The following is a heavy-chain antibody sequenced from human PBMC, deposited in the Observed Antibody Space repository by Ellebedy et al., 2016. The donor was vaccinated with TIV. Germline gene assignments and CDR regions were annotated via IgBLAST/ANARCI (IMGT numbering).Heavy chain of an antibody. V-gene: IGHV3-23*01. CDR2: IGSSAYTT. J-gene: IGHJ3*02. CDR3: AKDVRYTTGWGGALDI. Sequence: GESLKISCAASGFNFGGHAMKWVRQAPGKGLEWVSSIGSSAYTTHYADSVKGRFTISRDNSRNTLYLQMNSLRGEETAVYFCAKDVRYTTGWGGALDIWGQGAMVTVSS. D-gene: IGHD2-8*02. CDR1: GFNFGGHA.